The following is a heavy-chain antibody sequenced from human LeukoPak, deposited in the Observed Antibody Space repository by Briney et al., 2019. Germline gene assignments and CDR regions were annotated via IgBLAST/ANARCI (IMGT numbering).Heavy chain of an antibody. CDR3: ARAADYGDSNFDY. J-gene: IGHJ4*02. D-gene: IGHD4-17*01. Sequence: SETLSLTCAVSGGSISSSNWWSWVRQPAGKGLEWIGRIYPGASTDYNPSLKSRVTISVDTSKNHFSLTLTSVTAADTAVYFCARAADYGDSNFDYWGQGTLVTVSS. CDR2: IYPGAST. V-gene: IGHV4-4*02. CDR1: GGSISSSNW.